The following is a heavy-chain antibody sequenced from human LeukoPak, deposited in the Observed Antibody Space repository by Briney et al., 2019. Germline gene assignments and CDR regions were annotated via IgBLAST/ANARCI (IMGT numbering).Heavy chain of an antibody. Sequence: ASVKLSCKASGYTFTSYGISWVRQAPGQGLEWMGWISAYNGNTNYAQKLQGRVTMTTDTSTSTAYMELRSLRSDDTAVYYCARVFGYEPDFDYWGQGSLVTVSS. CDR1: GYTFTSYG. V-gene: IGHV1-18*01. CDR3: ARVFGYEPDFDY. CDR2: ISAYNGNT. D-gene: IGHD5-12*01. J-gene: IGHJ4*02.